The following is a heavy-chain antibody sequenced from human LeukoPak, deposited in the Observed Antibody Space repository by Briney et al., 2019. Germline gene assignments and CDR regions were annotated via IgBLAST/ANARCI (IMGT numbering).Heavy chain of an antibody. CDR3: ARLRRSRLAEFDY. CDR2: IYYSGST. Sequence: PSETLSLTCTVSGGSISSSSYYWGWIRQPPGKGLEWSGSIYYSGSTYYNPSLKSRVTISVDTSKNQLSLKLSSLTAADTAVYYCARLRRSRLAEFDYWGQGTLVTVSS. D-gene: IGHD3-3*02. J-gene: IGHJ4*02. V-gene: IGHV4-39*07. CDR1: GGSISSSSYY.